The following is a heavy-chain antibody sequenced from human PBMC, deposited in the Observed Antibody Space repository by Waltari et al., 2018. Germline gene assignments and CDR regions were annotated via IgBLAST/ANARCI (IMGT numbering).Heavy chain of an antibody. CDR3: ARIGSEVIAIPY. D-gene: IGHD2-21*01. J-gene: IGHJ4*02. CDR1: GYTFTGYY. CDR2: INPNSGGT. V-gene: IGHV1-2*06. Sequence: QVQLVQSGAEVKKPGASVKVSCKASGYTFTGYYMHWVRQAPGQGLEWMGRINPNSGGTNYAQNFQGRVTMTRDTSISTAYMELSRLRSDDTAVYYCARIGSEVIAIPYWGQGTLVTVSS.